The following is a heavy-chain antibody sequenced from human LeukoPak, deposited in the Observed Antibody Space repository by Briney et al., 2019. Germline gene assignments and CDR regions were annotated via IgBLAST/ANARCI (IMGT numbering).Heavy chain of an antibody. V-gene: IGHV4-4*07. CDR1: GGSIGSYY. CDR2: IYTSGST. J-gene: IGHJ6*02. D-gene: IGHD1-26*01. Sequence: SETLSLTCTVSGGSIGSYYWSWIRQPAGKGLEWIGRIYTSGSTNYNPSLKSRVTMSVDTSKNQFSLKLSSVTAADTAVYYCARPRPVGAPEYYYGMDVWGQGTTVTVSS. CDR3: ARPRPVGAPEYYYGMDV.